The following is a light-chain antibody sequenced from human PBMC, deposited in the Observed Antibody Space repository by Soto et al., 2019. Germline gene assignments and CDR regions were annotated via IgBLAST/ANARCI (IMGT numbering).Light chain of an antibody. CDR1: QSVSSN. CDR3: QQYNNWPQT. J-gene: IGKJ1*01. V-gene: IGKV3-15*01. Sequence: EIVITQSPATLSVSPGERATLSCRASQSVSSNLAWYQQKPGQAPRLLIYGASTRATGIPARFSGSGSGTEFTLTISSLQSEDFAVYYCQQYNNWPQTFGQGNKVEIK. CDR2: GAS.